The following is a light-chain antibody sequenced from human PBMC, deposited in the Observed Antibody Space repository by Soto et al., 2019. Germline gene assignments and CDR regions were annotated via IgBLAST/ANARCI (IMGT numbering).Light chain of an antibody. CDR1: QGISNY. CDR3: QKYDSAPWT. Sequence: DIQMTQSPSSLSASVRDRVTITCRASQGISNYLAWYQQKAGKVPKLLIYAASTLQSGVTSRFSGSGSGTDFHLTISSLQPEDVATYYCQKYDSAPWTFGQGTKVEIK. CDR2: AAS. J-gene: IGKJ1*01. V-gene: IGKV1-27*01.